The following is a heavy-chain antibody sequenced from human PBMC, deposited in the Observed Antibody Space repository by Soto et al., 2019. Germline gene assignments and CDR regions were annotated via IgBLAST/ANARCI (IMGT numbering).Heavy chain of an antibody. V-gene: IGHV1-18*01. CDR3: ARGRYGDY. D-gene: IGHD1-1*01. Sequence: QVHLVQSGAEVKKAGASVKVSCKGSGYAFTTYGITWVGQAPGQGLEWMGWISAHNGNTNYGQKLQGRVTVNRDTSTSTAYMDVRSLRSDDTAVYYCARGRYGDYWGQGALVTVSS. J-gene: IGHJ4*02. CDR2: ISAHNGNT. CDR1: GYAFTTYG.